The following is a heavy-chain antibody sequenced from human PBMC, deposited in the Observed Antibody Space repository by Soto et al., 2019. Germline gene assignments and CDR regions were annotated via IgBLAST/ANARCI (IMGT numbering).Heavy chain of an antibody. CDR3: AIMLYYYYGMDV. CDR2: IIHIFGTA. J-gene: IGHJ6*02. D-gene: IGHD3-16*01. V-gene: IGHV1-2*04. Sequence: VRPSHGQGLEWRGGIIHIFGTANYAQKYQGWVTMTRDTSISTAYMELSRLRSDDTAVYYCAIMLYYYYGMDVWGQGTTVTVSS.